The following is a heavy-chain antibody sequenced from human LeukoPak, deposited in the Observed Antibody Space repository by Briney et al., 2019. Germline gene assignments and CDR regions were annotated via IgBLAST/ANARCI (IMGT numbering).Heavy chain of an antibody. CDR2: ISAYNGNT. V-gene: IGHV1-18*01. J-gene: IGHJ4*02. D-gene: IGHD2-2*01. Sequence: ASVKVSCKASGYTFTSYGISWVRQAPGQGLEWMGWISAYNGNTNYAQKLQGRVTMTTDTSTSTAYMELRSLRSDDTAVYYCATEPAPYCSSTSCRDYWGQGTLVTVSS. CDR1: GYTFTSYG. CDR3: ATEPAPYCSSTSCRDY.